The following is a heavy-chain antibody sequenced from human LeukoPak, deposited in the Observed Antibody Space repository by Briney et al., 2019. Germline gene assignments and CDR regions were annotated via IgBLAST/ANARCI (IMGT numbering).Heavy chain of an antibody. D-gene: IGHD1-26*01. V-gene: IGHV3-30*02. CDR3: AKDKGGSYSHDY. CDR2: IWYDGSNK. CDR1: GFTFSSYG. J-gene: IGHJ4*02. Sequence: PGGSLRLSCAASGFTFSSYGMHWVRQAPGKGLEWVAVIWYDGSNKYYADSVKGRFTISRDNSKNTLYLQMNSLRAEDTAVYYCAKDKGGSYSHDYWGQGTLVTVSS.